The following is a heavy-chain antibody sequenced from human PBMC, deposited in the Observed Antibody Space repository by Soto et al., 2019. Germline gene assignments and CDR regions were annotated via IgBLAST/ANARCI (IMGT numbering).Heavy chain of an antibody. D-gene: IGHD3-3*01. CDR1: GFTFSSYT. CDR3: VRSLSLFGVILAY. Sequence: EVQLLESGGGLVLPGGSLRLSCAASGFTFSSYTMTWVRQAPGKGLEWVSSLSGSGDSTYYADSVKGRFTISRDNSKNTLSLQMNSLRAEDTAVYFCVRSLSLFGVILAYWGQGTLVTVSS. CDR2: LSGSGDST. V-gene: IGHV3-23*01. J-gene: IGHJ4*02.